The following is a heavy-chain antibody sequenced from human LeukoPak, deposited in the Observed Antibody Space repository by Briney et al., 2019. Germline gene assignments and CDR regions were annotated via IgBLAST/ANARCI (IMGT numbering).Heavy chain of an antibody. V-gene: IGHV4-34*01. Sequence: PSETLSLTCAVYGGSFSGYYWSWIRQPPGKGLEWIGEINHSGSTNYNPSLKSRVTISVDTSKNQFSLKLSSVTAADPAVYYCARTPTYYYDSSGYYGAFDIWGQGTMVTVSS. D-gene: IGHD3-22*01. CDR2: INHSGST. CDR1: GGSFSGYY. CDR3: ARTPTYYYDSSGYYGAFDI. J-gene: IGHJ3*02.